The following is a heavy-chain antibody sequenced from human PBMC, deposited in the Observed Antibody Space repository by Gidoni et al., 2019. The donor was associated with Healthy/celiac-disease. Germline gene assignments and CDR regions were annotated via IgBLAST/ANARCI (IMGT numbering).Heavy chain of an antibody. J-gene: IGHJ6*02. CDR2: IDPSDSYT. D-gene: IGHD6-19*01. V-gene: IGHV5-10-1*01. CDR1: GYSFTSYW. CDR3: ASRDSSGPDYYGMDV. Sequence: EVQLVQSGAEVKKPGESLRISCKGSGYSFTSYWISWVRQMPGKGLEWMGRIDPSDSYTNYSPSFQGHVTISADKSISTAYLQWSSLKASDTAMYYCASRDSSGPDYYGMDVWGQGTTVTVSS.